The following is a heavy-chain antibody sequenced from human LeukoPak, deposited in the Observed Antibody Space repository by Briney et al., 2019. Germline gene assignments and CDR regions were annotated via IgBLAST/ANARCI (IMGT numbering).Heavy chain of an antibody. CDR2: IWYDGSQK. CDR1: LITSSTSG. J-gene: IGHJ4*02. CDR3: AKDTGHLILGDY. Sequence: PVRTLKPSPAPSLITSSTSGMHSVRQAPGQGLEGVAVIWYDGSQKYYADSVKGRFTISRDNSKDTLFLQMNSLTLEDTAVYYCAKDTGHLILGDYWGQGTLVIVSS. V-gene: IGHV3-33*06. D-gene: IGHD7-27*01.